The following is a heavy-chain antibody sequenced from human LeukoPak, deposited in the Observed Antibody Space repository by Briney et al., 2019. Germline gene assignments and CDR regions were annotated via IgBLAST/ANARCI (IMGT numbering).Heavy chain of an antibody. Sequence: PSETLSLTCTVSGGSISSYYWSWIRQPPGKGLEWVGYIYYSGSTNYNPSLKSRVTISVDTSKNQFSLKLSSVTAADTAVYYCARRAYGSGSYYIPYYFYSWGQGTLVTVSS. CDR1: GGSISSYY. CDR2: IYYSGST. J-gene: IGHJ4*02. CDR3: ARRAYGSGSYYIPYYFYS. V-gene: IGHV4-59*12. D-gene: IGHD3-10*01.